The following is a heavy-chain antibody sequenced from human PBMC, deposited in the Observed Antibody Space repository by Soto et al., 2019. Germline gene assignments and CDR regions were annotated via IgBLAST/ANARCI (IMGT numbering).Heavy chain of an antibody. Sequence: QVQLVQSGAEVKKPGASVKVSCKASGYTFTNYGITWVRQAPGQGLEWMGWINAYNGNTKYAQKLQGRVTMTTDTSTRTAYMELRSLRSDDTAVYYCARVNGGDYMHSSGYYLWGQGTQVTVSS. J-gene: IGHJ5*02. CDR3: ARVNGGDYMHSSGYYL. CDR1: GYTFTNYG. D-gene: IGHD3-22*01. CDR2: INAYNGNT. V-gene: IGHV1-18*01.